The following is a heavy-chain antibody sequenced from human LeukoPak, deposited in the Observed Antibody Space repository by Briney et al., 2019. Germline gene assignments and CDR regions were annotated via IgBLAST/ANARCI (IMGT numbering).Heavy chain of an antibody. CDR1: GFTVSNNY. V-gene: IGHV3-66*01. D-gene: IGHD6-13*01. Sequence: WGSLRLSCAASGFTVSNNYMNWVRQAPGKGLEWVSVIFSGGSTYYADSVKGRFIISRDNSKNTLYLQVHSLRAEDTAVYYCAREGYRSFDYWGQGTLVTVSS. J-gene: IGHJ4*02. CDR2: IFSGGST. CDR3: AREGYRSFDY.